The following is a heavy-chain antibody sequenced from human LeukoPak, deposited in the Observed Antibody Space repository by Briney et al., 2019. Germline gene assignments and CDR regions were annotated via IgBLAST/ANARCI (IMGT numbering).Heavy chain of an antibody. CDR3: ETTSGYYESDGTTDY. CDR2: IKHDGSEK. Sequence: PGGSLRLSCVVSGFTFSRYWMTWVRQAPGKGLEWVANIKHDGSEKYYVDSVKGRFTISRDNAKNSLCLQMNSLRAEDTAVYYCETTSGYYESDGTTDYWGQGTLVTVSS. J-gene: IGHJ4*02. V-gene: IGHV3-7*01. D-gene: IGHD3-22*01. CDR1: GFTFSRYW.